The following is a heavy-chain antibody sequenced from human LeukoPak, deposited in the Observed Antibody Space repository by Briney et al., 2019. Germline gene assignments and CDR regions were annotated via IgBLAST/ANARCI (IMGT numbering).Heavy chain of an antibody. D-gene: IGHD6-13*01. CDR2: IYTSGST. CDR3: AREGYSSSWYRPSYFDY. Sequence: SETLSPTCTVSGGSISSYYWSWIRQPAGKGLEWIGRIYTSGSTNYNPSLKSRVTMSVDTSKNQFSLKLSSVTAADTAVYYCAREGYSSSWYRPSYFDYWGQGTLVTVSS. J-gene: IGHJ4*02. V-gene: IGHV4-4*07. CDR1: GGSISSYY.